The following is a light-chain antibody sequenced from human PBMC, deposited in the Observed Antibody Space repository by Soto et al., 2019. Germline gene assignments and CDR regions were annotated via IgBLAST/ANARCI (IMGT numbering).Light chain of an antibody. CDR2: DAY. CDR3: QQRHMWPIT. J-gene: IGKJ5*01. Sequence: VLPQSPVTLSLSPGDRATLSCRASQSFRGLLAWYQQKPGQAPRLLIYDAYNRATGIPPRFSGSGSGTDFTLTISSLEPEDSAVYYCQQRHMWPITFGQGTRLEIK. CDR1: QSFRGL. V-gene: IGKV3-11*01.